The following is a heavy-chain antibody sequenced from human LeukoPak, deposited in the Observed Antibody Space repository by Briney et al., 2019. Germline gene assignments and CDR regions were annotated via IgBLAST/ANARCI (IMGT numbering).Heavy chain of an antibody. D-gene: IGHD3-3*01. J-gene: IGHJ4*02. V-gene: IGHV3-30*04. CDR3: ARHPRMGSLETKYFDY. Sequence: GGSLRLSCAASGFTFSSYAMHWVRQAPGKGLEWVAVISYDGSNKYYADSVKGRFTISRDNSKNTLYLQMNSLRAEDTAVYYCARHPRMGSLETKYFDYWGQGTLVTVSS. CDR2: ISYDGSNK. CDR1: GFTFSSYA.